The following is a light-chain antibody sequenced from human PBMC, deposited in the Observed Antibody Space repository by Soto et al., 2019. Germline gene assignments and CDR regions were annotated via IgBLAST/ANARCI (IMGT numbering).Light chain of an antibody. V-gene: IGKV1-39*01. Sequence: DIQMTQSPSSLSASLGDRVTITCGASQSISSYLNWYQQKPGKAPKLPIYAASSLQSGVPSRFSGSGSGTDFTLTISSLQPEDFETYYCQQSYSNLFTFGGGTKVDIK. CDR3: QQSYSNLFT. CDR2: AAS. J-gene: IGKJ4*01. CDR1: QSISSY.